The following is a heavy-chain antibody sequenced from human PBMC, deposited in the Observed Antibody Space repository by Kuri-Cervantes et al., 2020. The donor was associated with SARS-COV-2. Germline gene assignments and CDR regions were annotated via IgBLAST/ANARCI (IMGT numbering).Heavy chain of an antibody. J-gene: IGHJ3*02. CDR2: IFWNNNQ. CDR3: AHSWYTSVQDYSVYAFDM. V-gene: IGHV2-5*01. Sequence: SRPTLVKPTQTLALTCTFPGFSLTTIGVGLGWVRQPPGKALEWLALIFWNNNQRYSPSLESRLSITKDTSKNQVILTMTSVDPVDTATYYCAHSWYTSVQDYSVYAFDMWGPGTTVTVSS. CDR1: GFSLTTIGVG. D-gene: IGHD5/OR15-5a*01.